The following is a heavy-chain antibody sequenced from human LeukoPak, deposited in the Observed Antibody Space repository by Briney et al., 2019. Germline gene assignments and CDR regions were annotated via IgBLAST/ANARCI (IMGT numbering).Heavy chain of an antibody. D-gene: IGHD7-27*01. Sequence: SETLSLTSAVYGGSFSGYYWSWIRQPPGKGLEWIGENNHSGNTNYNPSLKSRVTISVDTSKNQFSLKLSSVTAADTAVYYCARGLGTGWWNDYWGQGTLVTVSS. V-gene: IGHV4-34*01. CDR1: GGSFSGYY. J-gene: IGHJ4*02. CDR3: ARGLGTGWWNDY. CDR2: NNHSGNT.